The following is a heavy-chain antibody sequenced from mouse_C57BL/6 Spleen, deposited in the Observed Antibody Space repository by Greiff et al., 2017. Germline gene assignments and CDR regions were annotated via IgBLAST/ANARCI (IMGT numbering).Heavy chain of an antibody. Sequence: QVQLKQPGAELVMPGASVKLSCKASGYTFTSYWMHWVKQRPGQGLEWIGEIDPSDSYTNYNQKFKGKSTLTVDKSSSTAYMQLSSLTSEDSAVYYCARCGAQARWYFDVWGTGTTVTVSS. D-gene: IGHD3-2*02. CDR1: GYTFTSYW. CDR2: IDPSDSYT. J-gene: IGHJ1*03. CDR3: ARCGAQARWYFDV. V-gene: IGHV1-69*01.